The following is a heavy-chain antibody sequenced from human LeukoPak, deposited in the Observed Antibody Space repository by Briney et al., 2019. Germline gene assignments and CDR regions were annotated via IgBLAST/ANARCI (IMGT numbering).Heavy chain of an antibody. CDR1: GSTFSNAW. CDR2: IKSKTDGGTT. CDR3: TTLNRGYCSSTSCEVPVDY. J-gene: IGHJ4*02. D-gene: IGHD2-2*01. Sequence: PGGSLRLSCAASGSTFSNAWMNWVRQAPGKGLEWVGRIKSKTDGGTTDYAAPVKGRFTISRDDSKNTLYLQMNSLKTEDTAVYYCTTLNRGYCSSTSCEVPVDYWGQGTLVTVSS. V-gene: IGHV3-15*07.